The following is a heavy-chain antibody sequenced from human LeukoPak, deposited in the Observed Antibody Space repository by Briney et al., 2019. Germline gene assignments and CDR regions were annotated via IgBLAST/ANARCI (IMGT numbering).Heavy chain of an antibody. Sequence: GGSLRLSCAASGFTFDDYGMSWVRQAPGKGLEWVSGINWNGGSTGYADPVKGRFTIPRDNAKNSLYLQMNSLRAEDTALYYCARVFGVGATLYYYYMDVWGKGTTVTVSS. CDR3: ARVFGVGATLYYYYMDV. CDR2: INWNGGST. V-gene: IGHV3-20*04. J-gene: IGHJ6*03. D-gene: IGHD1-26*01. CDR1: GFTFDDYG.